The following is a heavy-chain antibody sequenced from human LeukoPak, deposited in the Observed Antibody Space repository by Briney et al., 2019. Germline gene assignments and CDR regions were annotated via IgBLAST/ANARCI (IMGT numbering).Heavy chain of an antibody. J-gene: IGHJ4*02. D-gene: IGHD5-18*01. CDR2: IYTSGIT. Sequence: SETLSLTCTVSGGSISSYYWSWIRQPAGKGLEWIGRIYTSGITNYNPSLKSRVTMSVDTSKNQFSLTLSSVTAADTAVYYCARGGSLDTAKGPPVFDYWGQGTLVTVSS. CDR3: ARGGSLDTAKGPPVFDY. CDR1: GGSISSYY. V-gene: IGHV4-4*07.